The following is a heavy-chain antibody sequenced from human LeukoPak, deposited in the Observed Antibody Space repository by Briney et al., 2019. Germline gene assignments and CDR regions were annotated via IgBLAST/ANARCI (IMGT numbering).Heavy chain of an antibody. V-gene: IGHV1-2*02. J-gene: IGHJ4*02. CDR3: ARVSSEPMGATDY. Sequence: ASVKVCCKASGYTFTDYYIHWVRQAPGQGLEWMGWINPNSGGTNYAEKFQSRVTMTRGTSISTAYMELSRLRSDDTAVYYCARVSSEPMGATDYWGQGALVTVSS. CDR2: INPNSGGT. CDR1: GYTFTDYY. D-gene: IGHD1-14*01.